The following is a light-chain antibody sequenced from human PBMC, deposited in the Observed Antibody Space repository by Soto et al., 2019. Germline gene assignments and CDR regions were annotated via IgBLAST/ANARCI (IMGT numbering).Light chain of an antibody. CDR1: QSVNSN. CDR3: QQYNFWPPLT. J-gene: IGKJ4*01. V-gene: IGKV3-15*01. CDR2: DAS. Sequence: EIVMTQSPATLSVSPGERATFSCRASQSVNSNLAWYRQKPGQAPRLLISDASTRATGFPARFSGSGSGTEFTLTISSLQSEDSGIYYCQQYNFWPPLTFGGGTKVEIK.